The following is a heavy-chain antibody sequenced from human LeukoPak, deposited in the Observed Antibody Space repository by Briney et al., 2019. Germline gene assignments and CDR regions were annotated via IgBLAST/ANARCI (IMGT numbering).Heavy chain of an antibody. CDR2: IKQDGSEK. V-gene: IGHV3-7*01. CDR3: ARMSNSGWYDEYYYFYMDV. J-gene: IGHJ6*03. Sequence: PGGSLRLSCAASGFTFSSYWMSWVRQAPGKGLEWVANIKQDGSEKYYVDSVKGRFTISRDNAKNSLYLQMNSLRAEDTAVYYCARMSNSGWYDEYYYFYMDVWGKGTTVTVSS. D-gene: IGHD6-19*01. CDR1: GFTFSSYW.